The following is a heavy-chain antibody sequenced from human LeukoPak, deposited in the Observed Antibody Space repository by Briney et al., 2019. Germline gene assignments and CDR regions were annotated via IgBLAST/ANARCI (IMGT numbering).Heavy chain of an antibody. J-gene: IGHJ4*02. D-gene: IGHD3-10*01. CDR3: ARGYYYSGSQRTGDF. CDR1: GFTFTDYY. Sequence: GGSLRLSCAASGFTFTDYYMTWIRQAPGKGLEWVSYISNSGSTIYYGDSVKGRFTISRDNAKSSLYLQMDSLRVEDTAVYYCARGYYYSGSQRTGDFWGQGTLVTVSS. CDR2: ISNSGSTI. V-gene: IGHV3-11*01.